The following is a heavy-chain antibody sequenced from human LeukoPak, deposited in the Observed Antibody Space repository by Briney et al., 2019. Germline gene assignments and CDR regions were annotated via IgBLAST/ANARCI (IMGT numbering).Heavy chain of an antibody. D-gene: IGHD3-10*01. V-gene: IGHV4-59*01. J-gene: IGHJ4*02. CDR1: GGSISSYY. CDR2: IYYSGNT. Sequence: PSETLSLTCTVSGGSISSYYWSWIRQPPGKGLEWIGYIYYSGNTNYNPSLKSRVTISVDTSKNQFSLKLSSVTAADTAVYYCARDASSYGSGSYYPDWGQGTLVTVSS. CDR3: ARDASSYGSGSYYPD.